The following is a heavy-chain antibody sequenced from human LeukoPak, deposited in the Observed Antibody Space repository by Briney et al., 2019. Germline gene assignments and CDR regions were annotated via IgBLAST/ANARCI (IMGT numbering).Heavy chain of an antibody. D-gene: IGHD5-24*01. CDR1: GGSISSSSYY. CDR3: ASEGGGDGYNFGY. J-gene: IGHJ4*02. CDR2: IYYSGST. V-gene: IGHV4-39*07. Sequence: PSETLSLTCTVSGGSISSSSYYWGWIRQPPGKGLEWIGSIYYSGSTYYNPSLKSRVTISVDTSKNQFSLKLSSVTAADTAVYYCASEGGGDGYNFGYWGQGTLVTVSS.